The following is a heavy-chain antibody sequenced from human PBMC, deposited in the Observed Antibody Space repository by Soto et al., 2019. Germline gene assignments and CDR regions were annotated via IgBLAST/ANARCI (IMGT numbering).Heavy chain of an antibody. CDR1: GFTFGSSA. V-gene: IGHV3-23*01. Sequence: EVQLLESGGGLVQPGGSLRLSCAASGFTFGSSAMSWVRQAPGKGLEWVSLVTYSSANTYYAGSVTGRFTISRDNSRNTLYLQMSSLRVEDTAVYYCATPSLSTGGYSSFDSWGRGTLVTVSS. D-gene: IGHD1-26*01. CDR3: ATPSLSTGGYSSFDS. CDR2: VTYSSANT. J-gene: IGHJ4*02.